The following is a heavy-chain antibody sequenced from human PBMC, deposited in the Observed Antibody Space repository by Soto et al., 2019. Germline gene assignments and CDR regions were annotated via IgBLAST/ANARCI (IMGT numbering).Heavy chain of an antibody. D-gene: IGHD6-19*01. V-gene: IGHV3-21*01. CDR1: GFTFSSYS. CDR3: ARADRSRWPDAFDI. CDR2: VNVNSDYI. J-gene: IGHJ3*02. Sequence: GGSLRLSCAASGFTFSSYSMSWVRQAPGKGLEWVSSVNVNSDYIYYADSMKGRFTISRDNAKNSVHLQMNSLRAEDTAVYFCARADRSRWPDAFDIWGQGTMVTVSS.